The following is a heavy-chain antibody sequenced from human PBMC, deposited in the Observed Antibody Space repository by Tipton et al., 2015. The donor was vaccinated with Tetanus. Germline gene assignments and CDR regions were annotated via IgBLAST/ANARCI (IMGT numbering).Heavy chain of an antibody. CDR2: IYYSGST. V-gene: IGHV4-61*01. J-gene: IGHJ6*02. CDR3: ARCRYYGSGSYLTYYGMDV. CDR1: GGSVSSGSYY. D-gene: IGHD3-10*01. Sequence: TLSLTCTVSGGSVSSGSYYWSWIRQPPGKGLEWIGYIYYSGSTNYNPSLKSRVTISVDTSKNQFSLKLSSVTAADTAVYYCARCRYYGSGSYLTYYGMDVWGQGTTVTVSS.